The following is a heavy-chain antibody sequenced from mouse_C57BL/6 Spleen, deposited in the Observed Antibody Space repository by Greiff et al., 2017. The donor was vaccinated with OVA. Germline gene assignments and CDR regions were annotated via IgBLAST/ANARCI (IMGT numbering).Heavy chain of an antibody. CDR1: GFTFSDYG. D-gene: IGHD2-3*01. CDR3: ARPGLVRGYAMDY. V-gene: IGHV5-17*01. CDR2: ISSGSSTI. Sequence: EVKLVESGGGLVKPGGSLKLSCAASGFTFSDYGMHWVRQAPEKGLEWVAYISSGSSTIYYADKVKGRFTISRDNAKNTLFLQMTSLRSEDTAMYYCARPGLVRGYAMDYWGQGTSVTVSS. J-gene: IGHJ4*01.